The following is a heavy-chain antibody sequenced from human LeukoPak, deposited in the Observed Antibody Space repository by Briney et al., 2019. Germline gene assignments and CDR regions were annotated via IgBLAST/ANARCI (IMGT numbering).Heavy chain of an antibody. CDR1: GFTFSSYE. CDR2: ISSSGSTI. Sequence: TGGSLRLSCAASGFTFSSYEMNWVRQAPGKGLEWVSYISSSGSTIYYADSVKGRFTISRDNVKNSLYLQMNSLRAVDTAVYYCARVGIAVADTDYWGQGTLVTVSS. V-gene: IGHV3-48*03. J-gene: IGHJ4*02. D-gene: IGHD6-19*01. CDR3: ARVGIAVADTDY.